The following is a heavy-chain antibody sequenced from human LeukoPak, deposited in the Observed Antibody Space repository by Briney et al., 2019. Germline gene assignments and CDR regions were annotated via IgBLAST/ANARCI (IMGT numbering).Heavy chain of an antibody. Sequence: ASVKVSCKASGYPFTGYYMHWVRQAPGQGLEWMGWINPNSGGTNHAQKFQGRVTMTRDTSISTAYMELSGLRSDDTAVYYCARYLSSSWYSVDYWGQGTLVTVSS. CDR2: INPNSGGT. J-gene: IGHJ4*02. V-gene: IGHV1-2*02. CDR3: ARYLSSSWYSVDY. CDR1: GYPFTGYY. D-gene: IGHD6-13*01.